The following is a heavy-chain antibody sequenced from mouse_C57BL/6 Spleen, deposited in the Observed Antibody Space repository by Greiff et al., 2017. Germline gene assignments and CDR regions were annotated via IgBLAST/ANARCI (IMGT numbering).Heavy chain of an antibody. CDR1: GFTFSSYA. CDR3: TREGDSNYAMDY. D-gene: IGHD2-5*01. J-gene: IGHJ4*01. Sequence: EVQVVESGEGLVKPGGSLKLSCAASGFTFSSYAMSWVRQTPEKRLEWVAYISSGGDYIYYADTVKGRFTISRDNARNTLYLQMSSLKSEDTAMYYCTREGDSNYAMDYWGQGTSVTVSS. V-gene: IGHV5-9-1*02. CDR2: ISSGGDYI.